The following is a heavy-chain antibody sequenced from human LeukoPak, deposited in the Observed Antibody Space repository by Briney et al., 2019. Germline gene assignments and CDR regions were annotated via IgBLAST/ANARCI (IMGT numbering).Heavy chain of an antibody. Sequence: PSETLSLTCAVYGGSFSGYYWSWIRQPPGKGLEWIGEINHSGSTNYNPSLKSRVTMSVDTSKNQFSLKLSSVTAADTAVYYCARGRVGSSWYDWFDPWGQGTLVTVSS. CDR3: ARGRVGSSWYDWFDP. V-gene: IGHV4-34*01. CDR1: GGSFSGYY. D-gene: IGHD6-13*01. J-gene: IGHJ5*02. CDR2: INHSGST.